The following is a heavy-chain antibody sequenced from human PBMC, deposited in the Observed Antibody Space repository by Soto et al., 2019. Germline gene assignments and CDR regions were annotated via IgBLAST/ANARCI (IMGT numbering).Heavy chain of an antibody. Sequence: GGSLRLSCAASGFPFVTYGMTWVRQAPGKGLQWVSAISGGGGATYFADSVEGRFSISRDNSRNTLYLQMNSLRADDTALYYCEKSIRSGWPWSFDYWGQGTLVTVSS. D-gene: IGHD6-19*01. J-gene: IGHJ4*02. CDR1: GFPFVTYG. CDR2: ISGGGGAT. V-gene: IGHV3-23*01. CDR3: EKSIRSGWPWSFDY.